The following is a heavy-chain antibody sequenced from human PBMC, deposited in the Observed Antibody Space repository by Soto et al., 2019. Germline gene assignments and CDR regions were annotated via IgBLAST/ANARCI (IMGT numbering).Heavy chain of an antibody. J-gene: IGHJ6*03. CDR2: IKSKTDGGTT. D-gene: IGHD3-10*01. CDR1: GFTFSNAW. CDR3: TTTPRSPVIGYYYYMDV. V-gene: IGHV3-15*01. Sequence: GGSLRLSCAASGFTFSNAWMSWVRQAPGKGLEWVGRIKSKTDGGTTDYAAPVKGRFTISRDDSKNTLYLQMNSLKTEDTAVYYCTTTPRSPVIGYYYYMDVWGKGTTVTVSS.